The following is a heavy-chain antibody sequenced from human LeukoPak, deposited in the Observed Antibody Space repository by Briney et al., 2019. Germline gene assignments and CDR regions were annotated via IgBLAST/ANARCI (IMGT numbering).Heavy chain of an antibody. V-gene: IGHV4-34*01. CDR1: GGSFSGYY. Sequence: KTSETLSLTCAVYGGSFSGYYWSWIRQPPGKGLEWIGEINHSGSTNYNPSLKSRVNISIDTSKNQFSLKLSSVTAADTAVYYCAGYDILTGLWDWDQGALVTVSS. CDR2: INHSGST. CDR3: AGYDILTGLWD. D-gene: IGHD3-9*01. J-gene: IGHJ4*02.